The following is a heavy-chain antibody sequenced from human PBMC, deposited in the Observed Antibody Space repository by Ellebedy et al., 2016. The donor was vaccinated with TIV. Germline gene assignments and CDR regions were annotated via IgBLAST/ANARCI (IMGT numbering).Heavy chain of an antibody. CDR1: GFSSSDYY. CDR3: ARGSYYFDS. V-gene: IGHV3-11*01. Sequence: GGSLRLXCAASGFSSSDYYMNWVRQVPGERLEWISYFSGRGGIISYADSVKGRFTISRDNAQDTLFLHMSSLRAEDSAVYYCARGSYYFDSWGQGTLVTVSS. CDR2: FSGRGGII. J-gene: IGHJ4*02.